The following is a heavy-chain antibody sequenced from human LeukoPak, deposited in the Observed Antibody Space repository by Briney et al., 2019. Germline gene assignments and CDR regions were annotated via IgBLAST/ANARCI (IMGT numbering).Heavy chain of an antibody. CDR2: ISHDGSNK. CDR1: GFTFSSYC. CDR3: VKQRGTAMDFWYLDL. J-gene: IGHJ2*01. Sequence: GGTLRLSCAASGFTFSSYCMHWVRQAPGKGLEWVAVISHDGSNKYYADSVRGRFTISKDNSKDTLYLQMNTLRAEDRAVYYCVKQRGTAMDFWYLDLWGRGPRVTVSS. D-gene: IGHD5-18*01. V-gene: IGHV3-30*18.